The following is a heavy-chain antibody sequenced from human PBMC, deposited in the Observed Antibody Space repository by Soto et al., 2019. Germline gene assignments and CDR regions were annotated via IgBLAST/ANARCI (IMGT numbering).Heavy chain of an antibody. Sequence: PGGSLRLSCAASGFTFSSYSMNWVRQAPGKGLEWVSSISSSSSYIYYADSVKGRFTISRDNAKNSLYLQMNSLRAEDTAVYYCARDPRTPRHYYYYYMDVWGKGTTVTVSS. CDR3: ARDPRTPRHYYYYYMDV. D-gene: IGHD2-15*01. CDR1: GFTFSSYS. J-gene: IGHJ6*03. V-gene: IGHV3-21*01. CDR2: ISSSSSYI.